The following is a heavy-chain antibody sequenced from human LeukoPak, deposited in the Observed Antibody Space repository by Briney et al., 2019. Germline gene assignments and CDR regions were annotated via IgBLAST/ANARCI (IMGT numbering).Heavy chain of an antibody. Sequence: SETLSLTCTVSGGSISSYYWSWIRQPPGKGLEWIGNIHYSGSTNYNPSLKSRVTISVESSKNQFSLKLGSVTAADTAVYYWAGRFRSRMDVWGQGTTVTVSS. CDR2: IHYSGST. D-gene: IGHD3-16*01. CDR3: AGRFRSRMDV. V-gene: IGHV4-59*01. J-gene: IGHJ6*02. CDR1: GGSISSYY.